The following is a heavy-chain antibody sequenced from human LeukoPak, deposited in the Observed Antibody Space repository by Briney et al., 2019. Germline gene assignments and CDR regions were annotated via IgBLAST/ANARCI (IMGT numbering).Heavy chain of an antibody. J-gene: IGHJ4*02. CDR2: VYYSGST. Sequence: PSETLSLTCTVSGVSMSNYYWSWIRQPPGKGLEWIGYVYYSGSTIYSPSLRSRVTISVDTSKNQFSLKLRSVTAADTAVYYCARGGYQTDYWGQGTLVTVSS. V-gene: IGHV4-59*01. CDR1: GVSMSNYY. D-gene: IGHD5-12*01. CDR3: ARGGYQTDY.